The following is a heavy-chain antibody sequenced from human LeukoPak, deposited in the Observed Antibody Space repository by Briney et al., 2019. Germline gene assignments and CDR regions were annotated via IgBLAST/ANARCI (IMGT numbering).Heavy chain of an antibody. CDR1: GYTFTGYY. V-gene: IGHV1-2*02. CDR3: ARGLQTFYYYGMDV. Sequence: ASVKVSCKASGYTFTGYYMHWVRQAPGQGPEWMGWINPNSGGTNYAQKFQGRVTMTRDTSISTAYMELSRLRSDDTAVYYCARGLQTFYYYGMDVWGQGTTVTVS. J-gene: IGHJ6*02. CDR2: INPNSGGT. D-gene: IGHD4-11*01.